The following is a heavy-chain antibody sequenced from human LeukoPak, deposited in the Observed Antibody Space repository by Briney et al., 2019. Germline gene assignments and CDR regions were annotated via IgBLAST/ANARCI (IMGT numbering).Heavy chain of an antibody. CDR1: GGSISSSSYY. Sequence: SETLSLTCTVSGGSISSSSYYWGWIRQPPGKGLDWIGSIYYSGSTYYNPSLKSRVTISVDTSKNQFSLKLSSVTAADTAVYYCARHRYYYRSGSYYGAPYYMDVWGKGTMVTISS. V-gene: IGHV4-39*01. J-gene: IGHJ6*03. CDR3: ARHRYYYRSGSYYGAPYYMDV. D-gene: IGHD3-10*01. CDR2: IYYSGST.